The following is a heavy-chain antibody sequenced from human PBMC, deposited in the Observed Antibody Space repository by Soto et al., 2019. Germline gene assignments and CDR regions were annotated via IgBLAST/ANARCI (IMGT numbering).Heavy chain of an antibody. Sequence: GESLKISCAASGFTFSGSAMHWVRQASGKGLEWVGRIRSKANSYATAYAASVKGRFTISRDDSKNTAYLQMNSLKTEDTAVYYCTGSIAAALYWGQGTLVTVSS. J-gene: IGHJ4*02. CDR2: IRSKANSYAT. CDR1: GFTFSGSA. CDR3: TGSIAAALY. V-gene: IGHV3-73*01. D-gene: IGHD6-13*01.